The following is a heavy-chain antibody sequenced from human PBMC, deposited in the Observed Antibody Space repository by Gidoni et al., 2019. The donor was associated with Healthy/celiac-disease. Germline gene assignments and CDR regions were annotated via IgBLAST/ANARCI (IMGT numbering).Heavy chain of an antibody. CDR2: ISYDGSNK. J-gene: IGHJ3*02. Sequence: QVQLVESGGGVVQPGRSLRLSCAASGFTFRSYAMHWVRQAPGKGLEWVAVISYDGSNKYYADSVKGRFTISRDNSKNTLYLQMNSLRAEDTAVYYCARGITFGGVIAPNDAFDIWGQGTMVTVSS. V-gene: IGHV3-30-3*01. D-gene: IGHD3-16*02. CDR1: GFTFRSYA. CDR3: ARGITFGGVIAPNDAFDI.